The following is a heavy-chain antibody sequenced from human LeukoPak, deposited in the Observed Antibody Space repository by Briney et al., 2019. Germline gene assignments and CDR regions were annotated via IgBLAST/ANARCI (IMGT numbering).Heavy chain of an antibody. CDR1: GFTFSDHY. Sequence: GGSLRLSCAASGFTFSDHYLDWVRQAPGKGLEWVGRSRSKTNRYTTQYAASVKGRFTISRDDSKNSLYLQMNSLKTEDTAVYYCARGLPLYSSSWPFDYWGQGTLVTVSS. CDR2: SRSKTNRYTT. D-gene: IGHD6-13*01. V-gene: IGHV3-72*01. CDR3: ARGLPLYSSSWPFDY. J-gene: IGHJ4*02.